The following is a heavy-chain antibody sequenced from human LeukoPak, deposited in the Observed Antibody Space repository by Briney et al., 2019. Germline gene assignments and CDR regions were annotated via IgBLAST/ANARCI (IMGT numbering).Heavy chain of an antibody. V-gene: IGHV3-11*06. Sequence: GGSLRLSCAASGFTFRDYWVSWIRQAPGKGLEWVSYISGGSDHTNYADSVKGRFTISRDNAKNSLYLQMNSLRPDDTAVYFCAKPQVTANWYYFHYWGQGTLVTVSS. J-gene: IGHJ4*02. CDR2: ISGGSDHT. CDR3: AKPQVTANWYYFHY. D-gene: IGHD2-21*02. CDR1: GFTFRDYW.